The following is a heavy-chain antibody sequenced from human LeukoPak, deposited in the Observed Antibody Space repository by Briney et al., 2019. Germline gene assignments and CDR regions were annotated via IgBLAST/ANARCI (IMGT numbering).Heavy chain of an antibody. J-gene: IGHJ5*02. CDR3: ARAGSSSWFGDWFDP. V-gene: IGHV4-31*03. Sequence: SETLSLTCTVSGGSISSGGYYWSWIRQHPGKGLEWIGYIYYSGSTYYNPSLKSRVTISLDMSKNQVSLKLRSVTAADTAVYYCARAGSSSWFGDWFDPWGQGMLVTVSS. CDR2: IYYSGST. D-gene: IGHD6-13*01. CDR1: GGSISSGGYY.